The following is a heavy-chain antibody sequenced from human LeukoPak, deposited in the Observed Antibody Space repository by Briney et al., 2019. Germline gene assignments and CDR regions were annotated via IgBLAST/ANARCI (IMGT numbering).Heavy chain of an antibody. CDR1: GFPFNVQT. J-gene: IGHJ4*02. V-gene: IGHV3-7*01. CDR2: MREDGREI. D-gene: IGHD2-15*01. Sequence: GGSLRLSCAASGFPFNVQTMSWVRQAPGKGLDWVASMREDGREIYYVDSAKGRFTISRDNPKNSLYLQMNFLRAEDTAVYYCARGVWGGYCSGGSCPPGYWGQGTLVTVSS. CDR3: ARGVWGGYCSGGSCPPGY.